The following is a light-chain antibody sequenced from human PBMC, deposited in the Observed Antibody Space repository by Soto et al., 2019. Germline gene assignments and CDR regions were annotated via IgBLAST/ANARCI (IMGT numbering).Light chain of an antibody. V-gene: IGLV2-14*01. J-gene: IGLJ1*01. CDR1: SSDVGGYNY. CDR3: SSYTSISTYV. Sequence: QSALTQPASVSGSPGQSITISCTGTSSDVGGYNYVSWYQQHPGKAPKLMIYDVSDRPSGVSNRFSGSKSGNTASLTISGLQAEDDADYSCSSYTSISTYVFGTGTNVTVL. CDR2: DVS.